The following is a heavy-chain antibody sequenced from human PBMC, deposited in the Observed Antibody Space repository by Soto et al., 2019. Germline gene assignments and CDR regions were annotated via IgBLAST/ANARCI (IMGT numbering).Heavy chain of an antibody. CDR2: IYYSRST. CDR1: GGSISSSSFH. D-gene: IGHD6-13*01. Sequence: QLQLQESGPGLVKPSETLSLTCTVSGGSISSSSFHWGWIRQPPGKGLEWIGSIYYSRSTYYSPSLKSRVTISVDTSKIQFSLKLSSVTAADTAVYYCARRERAAGTDCWFDPWGQGTLVTVSS. V-gene: IGHV4-39*01. CDR3: ARRERAAGTDCWFDP. J-gene: IGHJ5*02.